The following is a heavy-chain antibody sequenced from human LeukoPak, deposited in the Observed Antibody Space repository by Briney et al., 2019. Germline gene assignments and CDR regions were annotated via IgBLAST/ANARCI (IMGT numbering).Heavy chain of an antibody. V-gene: IGHV3-23*01. CDR1: GFTSSSYA. J-gene: IGHJ4*02. Sequence: GGSLRLSCAASGFTSSSYAMSWVRQAPGKGLEWVSAISGSGGSTYYADSVKGRFTISRDNSKNTLYLQMHSLRAEDTAVYYCAKSMIQLLLFRYWGQGTLVTVSS. CDR2: ISGSGGST. D-gene: IGHD5-18*01. CDR3: AKSMIQLLLFRY.